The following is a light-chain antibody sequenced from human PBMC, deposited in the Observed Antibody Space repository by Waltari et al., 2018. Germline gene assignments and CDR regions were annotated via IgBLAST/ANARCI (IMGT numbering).Light chain of an antibody. Sequence: IVMTQSPLSLPVTPGEPASISCSYSQSLLSTYGYIYLDWYLQKPGQSPQLLIYSASNRASGVSDRFSGSGSGTDFTLKISRVEAEDVGVYYCMQALEAPLTFGGGTKVEIK. CDR3: MQALEAPLT. CDR1: QSLLSTYGYIY. J-gene: IGKJ4*01. CDR2: SAS. V-gene: IGKV2-28*01.